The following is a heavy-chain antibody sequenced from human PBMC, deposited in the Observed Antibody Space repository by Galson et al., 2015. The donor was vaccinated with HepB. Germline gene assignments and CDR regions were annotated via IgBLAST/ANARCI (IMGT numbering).Heavy chain of an antibody. CDR2: ISSSSSTI. D-gene: IGHD4-17*01. J-gene: IGHJ4*02. CDR1: GFTFSSYS. Sequence: LRLSCAASGFTFSSYSMNWVRQAPGKGLEGVSYISSSSSTIYYADSVKGRFTISRDNAKNSLYLQMNSLRAEDTAVYYCARDLPVTTRDWGQGTLVTVSS. V-gene: IGHV3-48*01. CDR3: ARDLPVTTRD.